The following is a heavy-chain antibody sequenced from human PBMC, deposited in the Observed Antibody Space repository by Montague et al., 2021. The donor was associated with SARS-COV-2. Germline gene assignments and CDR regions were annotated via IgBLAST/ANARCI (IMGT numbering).Heavy chain of an antibody. Sequence: SETLSLTCAVYGGSFGDDHWSWIRQPPGKGLEWIGDIKQSGSTNYNPSLKSRVTISVDTSKNQFSLKLTSVTAADTAVYFCARGHLYVSMIVVVFTSASYYFDYWGRGAQVTVSS. V-gene: IGHV4-34*01. CDR1: GGSFGDDH. CDR2: IKQSGST. J-gene: IGHJ4*02. D-gene: IGHD3-22*01. CDR3: ARGHLYVSMIVVVFTSASYYFDY.